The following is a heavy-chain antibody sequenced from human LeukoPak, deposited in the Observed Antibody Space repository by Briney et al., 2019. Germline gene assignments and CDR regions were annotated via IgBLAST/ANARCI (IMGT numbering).Heavy chain of an antibody. Sequence: GGSLRLSCAASGFTVSSNYMSWVRQAPGKGLEWVSVIYSGGSTYYADSVKGRFTISRDNSKNTLYLQMNSLRAEDTAVYYCARDRGANYDYVWGSYRYTPPVYWGQGTLVTVSS. CDR2: IYSGGST. CDR1: GFTVSSNY. J-gene: IGHJ4*02. CDR3: ARDRGANYDYVWGSYRYTPPVY. D-gene: IGHD3-16*02. V-gene: IGHV3-53*01.